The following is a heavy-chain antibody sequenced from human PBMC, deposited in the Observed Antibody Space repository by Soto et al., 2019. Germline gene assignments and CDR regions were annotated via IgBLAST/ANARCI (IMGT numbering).Heavy chain of an antibody. J-gene: IGHJ5*02. CDR2: IYYSGST. Sequence: SETLSLTCTVSGGSISSSSYYWGWIRQPPGKGLEWIGSIYYSGSTYYNPSLKSRVTISVDTSKNQFSLKLSSVTAADTAVYYCARQGYYDSKHWFDPWGQGTLVTVSS. CDR1: GGSISSSSYY. D-gene: IGHD3-22*01. CDR3: ARQGYYDSKHWFDP. V-gene: IGHV4-39*01.